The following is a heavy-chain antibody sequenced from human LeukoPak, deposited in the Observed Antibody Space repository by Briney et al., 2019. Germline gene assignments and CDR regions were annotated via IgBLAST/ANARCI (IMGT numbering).Heavy chain of an antibody. J-gene: IGHJ4*02. V-gene: IGHV4-59*01. CDR2: IYYSGST. D-gene: IGHD3-22*01. CDR1: GGSISSYY. Sequence: SETLSLTCTVSGGSISSYYWSWIRQPPGKGLEWIGYIYYSGSTNYNPSLKSRVTISVDTSKNQFSLKLSSVTAADTAVYYCASTTRDYYDSSGYSLDYWGQGTLVTVSS. CDR3: ASTTRDYYDSSGYSLDY.